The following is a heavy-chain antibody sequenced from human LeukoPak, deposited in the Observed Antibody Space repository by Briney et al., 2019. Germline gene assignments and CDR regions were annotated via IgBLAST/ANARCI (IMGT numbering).Heavy chain of an antibody. Sequence: PGGSLRLSCAASGFKFDDYAIHWVRQVPGKGPEWVSGISWNSLDIGYADSVKGRFTVSRDNARNSVFLQMDSLRPEDTAFYYCGKDTGFCGGGNCHRDYYGTDFWGQGTTVIVSS. CDR2: ISWNSLDI. J-gene: IGHJ6*02. CDR1: GFKFDDYA. V-gene: IGHV3-9*01. D-gene: IGHD2-15*01. CDR3: GKDTGFCGGGNCHRDYYGTDF.